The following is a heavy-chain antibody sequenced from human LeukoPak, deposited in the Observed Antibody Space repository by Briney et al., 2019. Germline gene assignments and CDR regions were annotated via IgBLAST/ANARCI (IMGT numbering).Heavy chain of an antibody. Sequence: GGSLRLSCAASGFKFSSYWMSWVCQAPGKGLEWVANIKQDGSEKYYVDSVKGRFTNSRDNVENSMFLQMNSLRAEDTAVYYCVRDGRSGWHFDYWGQGALVTVSS. V-gene: IGHV3-7*01. CDR2: IKQDGSEK. J-gene: IGHJ4*02. CDR3: VRDGRSGWHFDY. D-gene: IGHD6-19*01. CDR1: GFKFSSYW.